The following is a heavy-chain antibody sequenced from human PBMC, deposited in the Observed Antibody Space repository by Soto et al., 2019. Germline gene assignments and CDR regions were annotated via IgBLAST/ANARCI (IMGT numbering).Heavy chain of an antibody. J-gene: IGHJ4*02. V-gene: IGHV3-23*01. CDR3: ANDFLRFLERDYFDY. D-gene: IGHD3-3*01. Sequence: ESGGGLVQPGGSLRLSCAASGFTFSSYAMSWFRQAPGKGLEWVSAISGSGGSTYYADSVKGRFTISRDNSKNTLYPLINRLRAEDTAVYYCANDFLRFLERDYFDYWGQGTLVTVSS. CDR1: GFTFSSYA. CDR2: ISGSGGST.